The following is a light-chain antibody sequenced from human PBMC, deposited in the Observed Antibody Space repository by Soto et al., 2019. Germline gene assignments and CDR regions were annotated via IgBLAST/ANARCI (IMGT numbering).Light chain of an antibody. J-gene: IGKJ2*01. CDR1: QSVNSRF. Sequence: EIVLTQSPGTLSLSPGESATLSCRASQSVNSRFLAWYQHKPGQAPRLLIYAASTRATGIPDRCSGSASGTDFFTLTISRLEPEAFAVYYCQRYGDSPPNTFGQGTKLEIK. V-gene: IGKV3-20*01. CDR3: QRYGDSPPNT. CDR2: AAS.